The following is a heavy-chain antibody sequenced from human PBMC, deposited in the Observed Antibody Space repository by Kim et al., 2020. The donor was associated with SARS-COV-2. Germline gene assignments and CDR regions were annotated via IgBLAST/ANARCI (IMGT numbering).Heavy chain of an antibody. CDR3: ARDGRDCSSTSCYCVF. D-gene: IGHD2-2*01. J-gene: IGHJ4*02. CDR1: GYTFTSYG. Sequence: ASVKVSCKASGYTFTSYGISWVRQAPGQGLEWMGWISAYNGNTNYAQKLQGRVTMTTDTSTSTAYMELRSLRSDDTAVYYCARDGRDCSSTSCYCVFWGQGTLVTVSS. V-gene: IGHV1-18*01. CDR2: ISAYNGNT.